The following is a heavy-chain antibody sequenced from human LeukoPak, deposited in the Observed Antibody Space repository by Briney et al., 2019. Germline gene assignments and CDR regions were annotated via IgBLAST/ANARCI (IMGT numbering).Heavy chain of an antibody. D-gene: IGHD2-2*02. CDR3: ARDHYGPDRYCSSTSCHMPPRIFQH. V-gene: IGHV1-69*04. Sequence: GASVKVSCKASGGTFSSYAISWVRQAPGQGLEWMGRIIPILGIANYAQKFQGRVTITADKSTSTAYMELSSLRSEDTAVYYCARDHYGPDRYCSSTSCHMPPRIFQHWGQGTLVTVSS. CDR1: GGTFSSYA. CDR2: IIPILGIA. J-gene: IGHJ1*01.